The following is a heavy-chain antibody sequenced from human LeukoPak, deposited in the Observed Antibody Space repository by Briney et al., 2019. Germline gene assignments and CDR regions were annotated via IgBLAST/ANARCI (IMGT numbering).Heavy chain of an antibody. D-gene: IGHD6-19*01. Sequence: GGSLRLSCATSGFTFRNYVITWVRQATGKGLEWVATINEPGSETYYVGAVKGRFSISRYNAKNTLYLEMNTLRAEDTAIYYCASFSVGGPRGQGPLVTVSS. CDR3: ASFSVGGP. V-gene: IGHV3-7*01. J-gene: IGHJ5*02. CDR1: GFTFRNYV. CDR2: INEPGSET.